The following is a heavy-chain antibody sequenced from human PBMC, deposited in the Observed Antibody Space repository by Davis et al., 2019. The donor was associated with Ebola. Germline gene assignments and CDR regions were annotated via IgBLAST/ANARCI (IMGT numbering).Heavy chain of an antibody. J-gene: IGHJ6*03. D-gene: IGHD3-3*01. CDR2: IIPIFGTA. V-gene: IGHV1-69*13. CDR1: GYTFNSYY. CDR3: AGRSGYYRYYYYYYMDV. Sequence: SVKVSCKASGYTFNSYYIHWVRQAPGQGLEWMGGIIPIFGTANYAQKFQGRVTITADESTSTAYMELSSLRSEDTAVYYCAGRSGYYRYYYYYYMDVWGKGTTVTVSS.